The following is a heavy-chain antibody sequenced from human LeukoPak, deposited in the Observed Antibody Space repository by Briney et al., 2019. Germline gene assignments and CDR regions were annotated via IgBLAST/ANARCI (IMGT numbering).Heavy chain of an antibody. CDR1: GFPFSSYT. Sequence: GGSLRLSCAASGFPFSSYTMNWVRQAPGKGLEWVSSISRSSTYIYYGDSVKGRFTISRDDATNSLYLQMNSLIAEDTAVYYCARDTYYYYYMDVWGKGTTVAVSS. CDR2: ISRSSTYI. CDR3: ARDTYYYYYMDV. V-gene: IGHV3-21*01. J-gene: IGHJ6*03.